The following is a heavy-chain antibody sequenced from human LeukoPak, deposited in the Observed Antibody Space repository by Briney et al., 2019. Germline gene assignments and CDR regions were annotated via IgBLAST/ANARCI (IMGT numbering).Heavy chain of an antibody. CDR1: GYTLTELS. CDR3: ATLQLERPSSIRSYYYHMDV. Sequence: AASVKVSCKVSGYTLTELSMHWVRQAPGKGLEWMGGFDPEDGETIYAQKFQGRVTMTEDTSTDTAYMELSSLRSEDTAVYYCATLQLERPSSIRSYYYHMDVWGKGTTVTVSS. J-gene: IGHJ6*03. CDR2: FDPEDGET. V-gene: IGHV1-24*01. D-gene: IGHD1-1*01.